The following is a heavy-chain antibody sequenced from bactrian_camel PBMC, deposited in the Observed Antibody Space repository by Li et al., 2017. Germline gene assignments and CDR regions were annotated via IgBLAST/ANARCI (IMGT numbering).Heavy chain of an antibody. J-gene: IGHJ6*01. CDR3: AARGPYCYTKLSVRDFTY. CDR2: IATGSGNT. V-gene: IGHV3S40*01. Sequence: VQLVESGGGSVQAGGSLRLSCAASGYTYSGHCMGWFRQAPGKEREGVARIATGSGNTYYADSVKGRFTISQDNAKNTVYLQMNSLKPEDTAMYYCAARGPYCYTKLSVRDFTYWGQGTQVTVS. D-gene: IGHD2*01. CDR1: GYTYSGHC.